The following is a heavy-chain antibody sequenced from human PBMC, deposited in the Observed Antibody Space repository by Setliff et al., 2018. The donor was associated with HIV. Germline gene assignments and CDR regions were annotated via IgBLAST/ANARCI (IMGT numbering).Heavy chain of an antibody. CDR3: ARHFPSISLFFGDPGPFDR. CDR1: GGSVSSSSYY. Sequence: SETLSLTCTVSGGSVSSSSYYWGWIRQPPGKGLEWIGSIFNDGRTYYNPSLKSRVTVPMDTSTNQFSLKLSSVTAADTAVYFCARHFPSISLFFGDPGPFDRWGQGALVTVSS. CDR2: IFNDGRT. J-gene: IGHJ4*02. D-gene: IGHD3-10*01. V-gene: IGHV4-39*01.